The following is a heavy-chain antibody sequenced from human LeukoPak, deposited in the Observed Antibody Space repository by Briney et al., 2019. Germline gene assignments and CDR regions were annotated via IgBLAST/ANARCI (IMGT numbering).Heavy chain of an antibody. Sequence: GSLRLSCAASGFTFSVYGMHWVRQAPGKRLEWVAVIWHDGTNKYYADSVKGRFTISRDNSDDTLYLQMNSLRAEDTAVYYCARAVGPFDYWGQGTLVTVSS. CDR3: ARAVGPFDY. CDR2: IWHDGTNK. CDR1: GFTFSVYG. V-gene: IGHV3-33*01. J-gene: IGHJ4*02.